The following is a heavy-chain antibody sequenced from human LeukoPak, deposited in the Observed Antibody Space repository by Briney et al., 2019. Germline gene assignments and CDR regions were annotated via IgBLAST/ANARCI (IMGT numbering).Heavy chain of an antibody. D-gene: IGHD1-26*01. CDR1: GFTFSSYG. CDR3: AKGGKWDVTPFDC. Sequence: GGSLRLSCAASGFTFSSYGMHWVRQAPGKGLEWVAVIWYDGSNKYYADSVKGRFTISRDNSKNTLYLQVNSLRAEDTAVYYCAKGGKWDVTPFDCWGQGTLVTVSS. J-gene: IGHJ4*02. CDR2: IWYDGSNK. V-gene: IGHV3-33*06.